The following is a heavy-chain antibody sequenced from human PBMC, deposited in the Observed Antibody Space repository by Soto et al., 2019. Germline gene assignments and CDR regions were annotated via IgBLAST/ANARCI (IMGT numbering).Heavy chain of an antibody. D-gene: IGHD6-19*01. Sequence: QMQLQESGPRLVKPSETLSLTCAVSSASISSEQWWSWVRQPPGKGLDWIGEIHHNGSTNNNPSLKSRVIMSVDKSKNQFSLNLSSVTAADTAVYYCARSFGWYAIDQWGQGPLVTVSS. J-gene: IGHJ4*02. V-gene: IGHV4-4*02. CDR1: SASISSEQW. CDR3: ARSFGWYAIDQ. CDR2: IHHNGST.